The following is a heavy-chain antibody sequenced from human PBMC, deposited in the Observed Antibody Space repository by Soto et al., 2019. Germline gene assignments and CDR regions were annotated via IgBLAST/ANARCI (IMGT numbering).Heavy chain of an antibody. CDR3: ARGSYDSYAGFFGMDV. Sequence: QVQLLQSGAEVKKPGSSVKVSCTVSGGIFRRYAISWVRQAPGQGLEWLGGIVPIFGTTNYAQKFQGRVTITADESTSTAYMDLSSLRSDDTAVYYCARGSYDSYAGFFGMDVWGQGTKVTVS. CDR1: GGIFRRYA. CDR2: IVPIFGTT. J-gene: IGHJ6*02. V-gene: IGHV1-69*01. D-gene: IGHD3-10*01.